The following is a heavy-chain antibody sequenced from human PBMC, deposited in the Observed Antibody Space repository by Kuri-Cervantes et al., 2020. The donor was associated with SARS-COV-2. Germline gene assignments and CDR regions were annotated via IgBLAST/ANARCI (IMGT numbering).Heavy chain of an antibody. D-gene: IGHD1-26*01. Sequence: LSLTCAASGFTFSSYAMSWVRQAPGKGLEWVGRIKSKTDGGTTDYAAPVKGRFTISRDDSKNTLYLQMNSLKTEDTAVYYCTTDVSSTGGLFDYWGQGTLVTVSS. CDR1: GFTFSSYA. CDR2: IKSKTDGGTT. J-gene: IGHJ4*02. V-gene: IGHV3-15*01. CDR3: TTDVSSTGGLFDY.